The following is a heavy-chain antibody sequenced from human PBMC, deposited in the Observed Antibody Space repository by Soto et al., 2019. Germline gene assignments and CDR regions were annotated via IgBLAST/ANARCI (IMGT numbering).Heavy chain of an antibody. CDR3: ARDLAKGGGSAGFDY. CDR2: INPKSGGT. Sequence: ASVKVSCKASGYTLTVYYMHWVRQAPGQGLEWMGWINPKSGGTMYPQKFQGRVTMTWDTSISTAYMELTRLRSDDTAVYYCARDLAKGGGSAGFDYWGQGTLLTVSS. J-gene: IGHJ4*02. CDR1: GYTLTVYY. V-gene: IGHV1-2*02. D-gene: IGHD1-26*01.